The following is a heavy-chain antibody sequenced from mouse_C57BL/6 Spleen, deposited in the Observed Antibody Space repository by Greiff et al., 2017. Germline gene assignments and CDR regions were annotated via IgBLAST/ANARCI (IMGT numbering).Heavy chain of an antibody. V-gene: IGHV1-50*01. D-gene: IGHD1-1*01. CDR1: GYTFTSYW. Sequence: VQLKQPGAELVKPGASVKLSCKASGYTFTSYWMQWVKQRPGQGLEWIGEIDPSDSYTNYNQKFKGKATLTVDTSSSTAYMQLSSLTSEDSAVYYCARFPTVVAPYYFDYWGQGTTLTVSS. J-gene: IGHJ2*01. CDR3: ARFPTVVAPYYFDY. CDR2: IDPSDSYT.